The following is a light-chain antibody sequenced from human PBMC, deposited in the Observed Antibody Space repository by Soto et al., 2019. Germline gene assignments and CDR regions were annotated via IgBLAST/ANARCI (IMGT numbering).Light chain of an antibody. V-gene: IGKV4-1*01. Sequence: DIVMTQSPDSLAVSLGERATINCKSSQSVLNSLNNKNYLAWYQQKPGQPPKMLIYWASTRELGVPDRFSGSGSGTDFTITISSLQASDVAVYYCQQYSSIPLTFGGGTKVEIK. CDR1: QSVLNSLNNKNY. CDR2: WAS. CDR3: QQYSSIPLT. J-gene: IGKJ4*01.